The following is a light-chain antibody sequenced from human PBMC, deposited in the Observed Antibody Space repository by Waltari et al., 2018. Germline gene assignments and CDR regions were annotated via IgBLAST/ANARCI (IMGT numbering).Light chain of an antibody. V-gene: IGKV1-5*03. Sequence: DIQMTQSPSTLSASVGDRVTITCRASQSISVWLAWYQQKPGRVPKLLIFRASSLESGVPSRFSGSGSGTEFTLTINSLQPDDFATYYCQQYDSYSTTFGGGTKVEIK. J-gene: IGKJ4*01. CDR2: RAS. CDR1: QSISVW. CDR3: QQYDSYSTT.